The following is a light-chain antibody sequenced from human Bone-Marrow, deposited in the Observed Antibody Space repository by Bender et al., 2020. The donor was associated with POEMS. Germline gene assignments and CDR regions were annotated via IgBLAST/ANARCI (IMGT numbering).Light chain of an antibody. Sequence: QSALTQPPSASGSLGQSVTVSCAGSNSDIGDYDFVSWYQQYPGKAPKLVIYDVSRRPSGISDRFSGSKSGTTASLTISGLQAEDEAEYYCSSYAGSSNFVLFGGGTKLTVL. V-gene: IGLV2-8*01. CDR2: DVS. J-gene: IGLJ2*01. CDR3: SSYAGSSNFVL. CDR1: NSDIGDYDF.